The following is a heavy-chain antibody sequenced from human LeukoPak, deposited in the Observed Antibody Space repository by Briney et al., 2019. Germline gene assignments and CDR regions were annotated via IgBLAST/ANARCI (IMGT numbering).Heavy chain of an antibody. CDR2: MNPNSGST. CDR3: ARVTRGGSMFDP. CDR1: GYTFTSYD. J-gene: IGHJ5*02. V-gene: IGHV1-8*01. Sequence: ASVKVSCKASGYTFTSYDINWVRQGTGQGLEWMGWMNPNSGSTGYAQKFQDRVTMTRNTSISTAYMELSSLRSEDTAVYYCARVTRGGSMFDPWGQGTLVTVSS. D-gene: IGHD3-10*01.